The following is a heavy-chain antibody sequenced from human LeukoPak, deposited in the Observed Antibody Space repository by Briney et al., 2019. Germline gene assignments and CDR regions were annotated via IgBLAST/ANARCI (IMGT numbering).Heavy chain of an antibody. Sequence: ETLSLTCTVSGGSISSYYWSWVRQAPGKGLERVSTIRGSGATTYYADSVKGRFTISRDNSKNTLYLQMNSLRAEDTAVYYCAKSPQSSSWPFDYWGQGSLVTVSS. D-gene: IGHD6-13*01. V-gene: IGHV3-23*01. CDR3: AKSPQSSSWPFDY. CDR1: GGSISSYY. J-gene: IGHJ4*02. CDR2: IRGSGATT.